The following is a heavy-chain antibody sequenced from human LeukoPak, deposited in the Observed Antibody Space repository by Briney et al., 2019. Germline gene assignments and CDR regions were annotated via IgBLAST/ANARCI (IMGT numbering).Heavy chain of an antibody. CDR3: ARDSKSSSWYSGINWFDP. Sequence: SETLSLTCTVSGGSISSYYWSWIRQPPGKGLGWIGYIYYSGSTNYNPSLKSRVTISVDTSKNQFSLKLSSVTAADTAVYYCARDSKSSSWYSGINWFDPWGQGTLVTVSS. D-gene: IGHD6-13*01. CDR1: GGSISSYY. J-gene: IGHJ5*02. CDR2: IYYSGST. V-gene: IGHV4-59*01.